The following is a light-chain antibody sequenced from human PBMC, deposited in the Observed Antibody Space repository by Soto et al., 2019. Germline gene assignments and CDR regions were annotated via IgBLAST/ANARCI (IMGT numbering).Light chain of an antibody. CDR3: QKYNSAPLT. CDR1: QGISSF. Sequence: IRMTQSPSSFSASTGDRVTITCRASQGISSFLAWYQQKSGKAPKLLIYAASTLQSGVPSRFSGSGSGTDFTLTISSLQPEDVATYYCQKYNSAPLTFGGGTKVDIK. V-gene: IGKV1-8*01. CDR2: AAS. J-gene: IGKJ4*01.